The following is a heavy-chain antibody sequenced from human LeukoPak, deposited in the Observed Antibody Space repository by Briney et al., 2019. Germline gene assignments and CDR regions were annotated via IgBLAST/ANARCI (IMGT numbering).Heavy chain of an antibody. Sequence: ASVKVSCKASGYTFTGYYMHWVRQAPGQGLEWMGWINPNSGGTNYAQKFQGRVTMTRDTSISTAYMELRSLRSDDTAVYYCARASGWPTGYYYYGMDVWGQGTTVTVSS. J-gene: IGHJ6*02. CDR2: INPNSGGT. V-gene: IGHV1-2*02. D-gene: IGHD6-19*01. CDR1: GYTFTGYY. CDR3: ARASGWPTGYYYYGMDV.